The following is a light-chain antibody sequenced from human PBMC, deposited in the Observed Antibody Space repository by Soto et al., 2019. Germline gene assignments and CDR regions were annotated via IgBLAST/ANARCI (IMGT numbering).Light chain of an antibody. V-gene: IGKV3-20*01. CDR1: QSVASTY. CDR3: QQYGNSPPFT. Sequence: DIVLTQSPGTLSLSPGERATLSCRASQSVASTYLAWYQQKPGQAPRLLIYGASSRATGIPDRFSGSGSGTDFTLTISRLEPEDFAVYYCQQYGNSPPFTFGPGTKVDIK. J-gene: IGKJ3*01. CDR2: GAS.